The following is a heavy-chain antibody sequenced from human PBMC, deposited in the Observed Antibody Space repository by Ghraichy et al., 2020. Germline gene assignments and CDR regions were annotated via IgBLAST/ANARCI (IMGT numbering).Heavy chain of an antibody. CDR3: ARDPGLAARPYYFDY. V-gene: IGHV1-2*02. Sequence: ASVKVSCKASGYTFTGYYMHWVRQAPGQGLEWMGWINPNSGGTNYAQKFQGRVTMTRDTSISTAYMELSRLRSDDTAVYYCARDPGLAARPYYFDYWGQGTLVTVSS. CDR1: GYTFTGYY. CDR2: INPNSGGT. J-gene: IGHJ4*02. D-gene: IGHD6-6*01.